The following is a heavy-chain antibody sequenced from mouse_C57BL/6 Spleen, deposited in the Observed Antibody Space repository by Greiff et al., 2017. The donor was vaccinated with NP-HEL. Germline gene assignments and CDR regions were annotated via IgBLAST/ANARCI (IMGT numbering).Heavy chain of an antibody. J-gene: IGHJ3*01. D-gene: IGHD1-2*01. CDR1: GFTFSDYG. Sequence: DVKLVESGGGLVKPGGSLKLSCAASGFTFSDYGMHWVRQAPEKGLEWVAYISSGSSTIYYADTVKGRFTISRDNAKNTLFLQMTSLRSEDTAMYYCARREYYGPFAYWGQGTLVTVSA. V-gene: IGHV5-17*01. CDR2: ISSGSSTI. CDR3: ARREYYGPFAY.